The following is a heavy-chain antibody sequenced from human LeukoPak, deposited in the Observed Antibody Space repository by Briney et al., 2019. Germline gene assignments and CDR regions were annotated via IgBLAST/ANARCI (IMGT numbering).Heavy chain of an antibody. CDR3: ARASYGDYDF. Sequence: GGSLRLSCAASEFTFIDYTMNWGPQAPGKGLEWVSAISADTTATYYADSVKGRFTISRDNSRNILYLQMSSLRAEDTAIYYCARASYGDYDFWGQGTLVTVSS. V-gene: IGHV3-23*01. D-gene: IGHD4-17*01. CDR1: EFTFIDYT. CDR2: ISADTTAT. J-gene: IGHJ4*02.